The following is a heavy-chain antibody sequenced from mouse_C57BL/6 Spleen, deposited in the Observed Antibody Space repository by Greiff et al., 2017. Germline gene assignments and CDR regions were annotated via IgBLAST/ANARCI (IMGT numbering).Heavy chain of an antibody. D-gene: IGHD2-4*01. V-gene: IGHV14-1*01. CDR3: TTIYYDYDGFAY. Sequence: VQLKHSGAELVRPGASVKLSCTASGFNIKDYYMHWVKQRPEQGLEWIGRIDPEDGDTEYAPKFQGKATMTADTSSNTAYLQLSSLTSEDTAVYYCTTIYYDYDGFAYWGQGTLVTVSA. CDR2: IDPEDGDT. J-gene: IGHJ3*01. CDR1: GFNIKDYY.